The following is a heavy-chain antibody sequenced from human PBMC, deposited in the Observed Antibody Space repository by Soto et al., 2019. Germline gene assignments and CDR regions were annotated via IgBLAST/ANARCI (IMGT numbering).Heavy chain of an antibody. J-gene: IGHJ5*02. V-gene: IGHV4-39*01. CDR1: GGSISSSSYY. Sequence: PSETLSLTCTVSGGSISSSSYYWGWIRQPSGKGLEWIGSIYYSGSTYYNPSLKSRVTISVDTSKNQFSLKLSSVTAADTAVYYCARQGTYYDILTGYYKGTWFDPWGQGTLVTVSS. CDR2: IYYSGST. D-gene: IGHD3-9*01. CDR3: ARQGTYYDILTGYYKGTWFDP.